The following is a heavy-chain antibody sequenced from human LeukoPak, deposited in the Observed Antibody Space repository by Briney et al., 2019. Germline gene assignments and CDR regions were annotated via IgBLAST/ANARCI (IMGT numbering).Heavy chain of an antibody. CDR1: GGTFSSYA. CDR2: INPSGGST. CDR3: ARDLNWFDP. J-gene: IGHJ5*02. Sequence: ASVKVSCKASGGTFSSYAISWVRQAPGQGLEWMGSINPSGGSTAYAEKSQGRVTMTRDTSTSTVYMELSSLRSEDTAVYYCARDLNWFDPWGQGTLVTVSS. V-gene: IGHV1-46*01.